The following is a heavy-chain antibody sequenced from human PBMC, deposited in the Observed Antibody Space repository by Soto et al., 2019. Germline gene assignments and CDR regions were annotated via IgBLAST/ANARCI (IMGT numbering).Heavy chain of an antibody. V-gene: IGHV3-73*02. Sequence: EVQLVESGGGLVQPGGSLKLSCAASGFTFSGSAIHWVRQASGKGLEWVGRIRSKPNSDATAYAVSVKGRFTISRDDSRNTAYLQMNSLKTEDTAVYYCARGLYDFSSGHPKRLDHWGQGTVVTVSS. CDR1: GFTFSGSA. CDR3: ARGLYDFSSGHPKRLDH. J-gene: IGHJ4*02. CDR2: IRSKPNSDAT. D-gene: IGHD3-3*01.